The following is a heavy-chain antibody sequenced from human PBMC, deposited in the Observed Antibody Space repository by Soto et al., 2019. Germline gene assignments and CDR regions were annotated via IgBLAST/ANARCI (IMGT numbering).Heavy chain of an antibody. Sequence: GGSLRLSCAASGFTFSSYGMHWVRQAPGKGPEWVAVISYDGSNKYYADSVKGRFTISRDNSKNTLYLQMNSLRAEDTAVYYCAKEGVAAATQTYYFDYWGQGTLVTVSS. V-gene: IGHV3-30*18. D-gene: IGHD6-13*01. CDR3: AKEGVAAATQTYYFDY. CDR1: GFTFSSYG. CDR2: ISYDGSNK. J-gene: IGHJ4*02.